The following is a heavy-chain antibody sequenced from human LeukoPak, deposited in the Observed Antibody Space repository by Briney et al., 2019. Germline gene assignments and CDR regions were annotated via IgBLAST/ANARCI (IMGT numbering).Heavy chain of an antibody. CDR2: IYYSGST. D-gene: IGHD6-19*01. CDR3: ARDKSSSGWYHY. Sequence: TSETLSLTCTVSGGSISSYYWSWIRQPPGKGLEWIGYIYYSGSTNYNPSLKSRVTISVDTSKNQFSLKLSSVTAADTAVYYCARDKSSSGWYHYWGQGTLVTVSS. J-gene: IGHJ4*02. CDR1: GGSISSYY. V-gene: IGHV4-59*01.